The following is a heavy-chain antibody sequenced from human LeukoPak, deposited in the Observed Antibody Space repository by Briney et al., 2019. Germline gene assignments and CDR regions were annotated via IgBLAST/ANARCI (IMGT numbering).Heavy chain of an antibody. CDR1: GFTFSTYW. D-gene: IGHD2-2*01. Sequence: PGGSLRLSCAASGFTFSTYWMSWVGQAPGKGLEWVARINTDGSSTTYADSVKGRFTISRDNAKNTLYLQMNSLRAEDTAVYYCARDGGVPAAKAFDIWGQGTMVTVSS. V-gene: IGHV3-74*03. CDR2: INTDGSST. J-gene: IGHJ3*02. CDR3: ARDGGVPAAKAFDI.